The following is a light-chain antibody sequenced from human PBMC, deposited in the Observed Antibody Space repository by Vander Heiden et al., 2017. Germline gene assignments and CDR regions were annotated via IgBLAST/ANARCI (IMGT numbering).Light chain of an antibody. CDR2: VDN. V-gene: IGLV1-40*01. Sequence: QSVLTQPPSVSVAPGQRVTISCTGITSNIGAGYDVHWYQQVPGRAPNLLIYVDNNRPAGVPDRFSGSRSGTAASLAITGLQAEDEADYYCQSYDNSLRGWVFGGGTKLTVL. CDR3: QSYDNSLRGWV. J-gene: IGLJ3*02. CDR1: TSNIGAGYD.